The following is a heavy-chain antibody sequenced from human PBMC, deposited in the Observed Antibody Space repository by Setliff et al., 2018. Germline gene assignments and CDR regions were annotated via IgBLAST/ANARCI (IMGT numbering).Heavy chain of an antibody. D-gene: IGHD1-26*01. J-gene: IGHJ4*02. CDR1: GFTFSTYG. Sequence: GGSLRLSCAASGFTFSTYGLNWVRQAPGKGLEWISYLNNDGTTIYYADSVRGRFTISRDNARDSLYLQMNSLRAEDTAVYYCAKGGYSGSHYFDYWGQGTLVTVSS. V-gene: IGHV3-48*04. CDR2: LNNDGTTI. CDR3: AKGGYSGSHYFDY.